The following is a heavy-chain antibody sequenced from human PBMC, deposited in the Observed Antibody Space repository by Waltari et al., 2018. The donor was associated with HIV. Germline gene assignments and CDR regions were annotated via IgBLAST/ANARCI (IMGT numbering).Heavy chain of an antibody. CDR1: GFTFSSYW. V-gene: IGHV3-74*01. J-gene: IGHJ1*01. CDR2: INSDGSNT. CDR3: AKGGTSGYTFGFGR. D-gene: IGHD5-18*01. Sequence: EVQLVESGGGLVQPGGSLRLSCAASGFTFSSYWMHWVRQAPGKGLVLVSRINSDGSNTSHADSVKGRFTISRDNARNTLYLQMNSLGAEDTAMYYCAKGGTSGYTFGFGRWGQGTLVTVSS.